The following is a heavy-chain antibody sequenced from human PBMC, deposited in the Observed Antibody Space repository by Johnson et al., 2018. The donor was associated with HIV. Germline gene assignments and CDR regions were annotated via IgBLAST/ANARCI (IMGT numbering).Heavy chain of an antibody. J-gene: IGHJ3*01. D-gene: IGHD5-18*01. Sequence: VQLVESGGGLVQPGGSLRLSCAASGFTFSSYAMHWVRQAPGKGLEWVAVISYDGSTKYYADSVKGRFTISRDNSKNSLYLQMNTLRAEDTAVYYCARDQRGGYSYGDAFDFWGQGTVVSVST. CDR2: ISYDGSTK. V-gene: IGHV3-30-3*01. CDR3: ARDQRGGYSYGDAFDF. CDR1: GFTFSSYA.